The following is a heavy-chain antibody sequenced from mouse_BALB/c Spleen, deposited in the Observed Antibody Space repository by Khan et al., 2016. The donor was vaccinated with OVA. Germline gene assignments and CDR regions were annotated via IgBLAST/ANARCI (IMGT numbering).Heavy chain of an antibody. CDR3: ARSGIGSFAY. CDR1: GYTFTDYY. D-gene: IGHD2-2*01. CDR2: IYPGSGNT. Sequence: VQLQESGAELARPGASVKLSCKASGYTFTDYYINWVKQRTGQGLEWIGEIYPGSGNTYYNEKFKDKATLTADKSSSNAFMQLNSLTSEDSSVYFCARSGIGSFAYWGQGTLVTVSA. V-gene: IGHV1-77*01. J-gene: IGHJ3*01.